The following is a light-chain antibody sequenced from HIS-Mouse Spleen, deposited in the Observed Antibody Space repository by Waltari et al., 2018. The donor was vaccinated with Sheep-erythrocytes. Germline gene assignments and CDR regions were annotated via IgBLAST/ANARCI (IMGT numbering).Light chain of an antibody. Sequence: QSALTQPASVSGSPGQSITISCTGTSSDVGSYNLVSWYQQHPGQAPKLMIYGGSKRPSGVSNRFAGAKSGNTASLTISGLQAEDEADYYCCSYAGSSTPWVFGGGTKLTVL. CDR3: CSYAGSSTPWV. CDR1: SSDVGSYNL. J-gene: IGLJ3*02. CDR2: GGS. V-gene: IGLV2-23*01.